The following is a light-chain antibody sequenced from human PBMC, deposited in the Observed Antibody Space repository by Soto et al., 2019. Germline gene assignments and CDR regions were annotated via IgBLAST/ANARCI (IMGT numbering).Light chain of an antibody. V-gene: IGLV2-23*02. CDR1: SSDVGGYAL. CDR3: CSYAGRRASYV. J-gene: IGLJ1*01. CDR2: EVT. Sequence: QSVLTQPASVSGSPGQSITISCTGSSSDVGGYALVSWYQQHPGQAPKLIIYEVTKRPSGVSSRFSASRSGLTASLTISGLQPEDSADYFCCSYAGRRASYVFGNGTKVTV.